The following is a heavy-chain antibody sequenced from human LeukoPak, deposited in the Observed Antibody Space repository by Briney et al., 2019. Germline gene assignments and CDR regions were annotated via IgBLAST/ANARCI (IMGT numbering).Heavy chain of an antibody. CDR3: ATSPRGYSSSRYDH. Sequence: PSETLSLTCTVSGGSISSYYWSWIRQPAGEGLEWIGRIYTSGSTNYNPSLKSRVTMSVDTSKNQFSLKLSSVTAADTAVYYCATSPRGYSSSRYDHWGQGTLVTVSS. V-gene: IGHV4-4*07. J-gene: IGHJ5*02. D-gene: IGHD6-13*01. CDR2: IYTSGST. CDR1: GGSISSYY.